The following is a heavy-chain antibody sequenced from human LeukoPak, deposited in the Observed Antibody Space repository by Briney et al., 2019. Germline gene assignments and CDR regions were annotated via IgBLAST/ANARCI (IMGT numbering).Heavy chain of an antibody. J-gene: IGHJ4*02. CDR3: AKDGDYYGSGSYFDY. D-gene: IGHD3-10*01. Sequence: GGSLRLSCAGSGFSFSSYGMHWVRQAPGKGLEWMAFIRSDGSNKYYADSVKGRFTISRDNSKNTLYLQMNSLRAEDTAVYYCAKDGDYYGSGSYFDYWGQGTLVTVSS. V-gene: IGHV3-30*02. CDR1: GFSFSSYG. CDR2: IRSDGSNK.